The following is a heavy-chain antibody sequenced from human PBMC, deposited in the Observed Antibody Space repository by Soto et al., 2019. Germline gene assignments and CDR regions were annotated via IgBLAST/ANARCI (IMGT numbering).Heavy chain of an antibody. Sequence: QVQLVQSGADVKKPGASVKVSCTASGYNFTSYGISWVRQAPGQGLEWMGWISPHNDRTKYAQRFQDRVTMTTETPTSTVYMELGSLRSDDTAVYYCARDLYYSSGRYFDHDAFDIWGQGTVVTVSS. V-gene: IGHV1-18*01. D-gene: IGHD6-19*01. CDR2: ISPHNDRT. CDR3: ARDLYYSSGRYFDHDAFDI. J-gene: IGHJ3*02. CDR1: GYNFTSYG.